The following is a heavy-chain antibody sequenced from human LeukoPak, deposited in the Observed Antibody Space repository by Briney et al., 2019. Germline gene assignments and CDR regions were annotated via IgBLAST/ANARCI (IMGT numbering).Heavy chain of an antibody. CDR3: SKLNLGDCSGGSCYPSDY. CDR1: GFTFSSYA. Sequence: PGGSLRLSCAASGFTFSSYAMNWVRQAPGKGLEWVSRISGSGSSAYYADSVKGRFTISRDNSKNTLYLQISSLRAADTAIYYCSKLNLGDCSGGSCYPSDYWGQGTLVTVSS. CDR2: ISGSGSSA. D-gene: IGHD2-15*01. J-gene: IGHJ4*02. V-gene: IGHV3-23*01.